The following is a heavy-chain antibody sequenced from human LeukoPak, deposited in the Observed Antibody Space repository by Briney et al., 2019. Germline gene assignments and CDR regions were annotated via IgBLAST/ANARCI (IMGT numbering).Heavy chain of an antibody. Sequence: SETLSLTCTVSGGSISSSSYYWGWIRQPPGKGLEWIGSIYYSGSTYYNPSLKSRVTISVDTSKNQFSLKLSSVTAADTAVYCCASFRAAAGPKRFDYWGQGTLGTVSS. CDR3: ASFRAAAGPKRFDY. J-gene: IGHJ4*02. CDR2: IYYSGST. CDR1: GGSISSSSYY. V-gene: IGHV4-39*01. D-gene: IGHD6-13*01.